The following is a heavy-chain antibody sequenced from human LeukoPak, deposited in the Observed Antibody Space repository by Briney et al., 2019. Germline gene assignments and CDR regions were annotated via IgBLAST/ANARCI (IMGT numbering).Heavy chain of an antibody. CDR2: ISTSGSTR. V-gene: IGHV3-48*01. D-gene: IGHD5-12*01. J-gene: IGHJ4*02. CDR1: GFTFSSTS. CDR3: ARGAKIWEGIDY. Sequence: GGSLRVSCAASGFTFSSTSMNWVRQAPGKGLEWVSYISTSGSTRYYAGSVKGRFTISRDNAKNSLYLQMNSLRAEDTAVYYCARGAKIWEGIDYWGQGTLVTVSS.